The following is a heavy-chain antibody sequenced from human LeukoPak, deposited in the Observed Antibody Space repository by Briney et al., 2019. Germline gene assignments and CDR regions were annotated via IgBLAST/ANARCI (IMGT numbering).Heavy chain of an antibody. Sequence: GRSLRLSCAASGFNFNTYAMKWVRQAPGKGLEWLAVVLFDGSDQYYADSVQGRFTISRDNSQNTLYLQMNSLRAEDTAVYYCARGRVRDYYGSGSYYSRYYYYMDVWGKGTTVTVSS. CDR2: VLFDGSDQ. J-gene: IGHJ6*03. V-gene: IGHV3-30*04. CDR3: ARGRVRDYYGSGSYYSRYYYYMDV. D-gene: IGHD3-10*01. CDR1: GFNFNTYA.